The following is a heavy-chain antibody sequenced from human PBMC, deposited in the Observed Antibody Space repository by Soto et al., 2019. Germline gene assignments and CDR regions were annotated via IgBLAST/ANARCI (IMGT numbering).Heavy chain of an antibody. CDR3: ARTHDMSNPQSPGGMEV. CDR2: IYPGDSDT. Sequence: PGESLKISCKRSVYKFTSYWIGSVRQMHGKGLEWMGIIYPGDSDTRYSPSFQGQVTISADKSISTAYLQWSSLKASDTAMYYCARTHDMSNPQSPGGMEVWGQGTTVTVSS. J-gene: IGHJ6*02. D-gene: IGHD3-9*01. CDR1: VYKFTSYW. V-gene: IGHV5-51*01.